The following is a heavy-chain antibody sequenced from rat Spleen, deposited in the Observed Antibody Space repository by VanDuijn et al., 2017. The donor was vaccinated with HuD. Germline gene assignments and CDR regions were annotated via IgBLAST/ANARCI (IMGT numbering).Heavy chain of an antibody. V-gene: IGHV2-72*01. CDR3: VRERVPGFAFYFDY. CDR1: GFSLNRNG. CDR2: IWAGGTT. Sequence: QVQLKESGPGLMQPSDTLSLTCTVSGFSLNRNGVGWVRQPLGKGLVWMGTIWAGGTTNYNSAVQSRLSISRDTSKSQVFLKMNSLQTEDTAIYFCVRERVPGFAFYFDYWGQGVMVTVSS. J-gene: IGHJ2*01. D-gene: IGHD1-4*01.